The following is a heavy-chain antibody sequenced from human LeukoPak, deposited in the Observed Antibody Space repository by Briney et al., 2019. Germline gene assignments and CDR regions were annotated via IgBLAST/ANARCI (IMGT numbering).Heavy chain of an antibody. J-gene: IGHJ6*03. CDR1: GGSFSGYY. D-gene: IGHD2-2*01. V-gene: IGHV4-34*01. Sequence: SETLSLTCAVYGGSFSGYYWSWIRQPPGKGLEWIGEINHSGSTNYNPSLKSRVTISVDTSKNQFSLKLSSVTAADTAVYYCARGFADCSSTSCPAYYYMDVWGKGTTVTVSS. CDR2: INHSGST. CDR3: ARGFADCSSTSCPAYYYMDV.